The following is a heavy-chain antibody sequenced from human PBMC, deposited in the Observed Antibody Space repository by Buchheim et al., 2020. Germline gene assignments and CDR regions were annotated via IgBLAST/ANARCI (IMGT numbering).Heavy chain of an antibody. CDR1: GFTFSSYS. J-gene: IGHJ4*02. V-gene: IGHV3-48*02. D-gene: IGHD5-18*01. CDR2: ISSSSSTI. CDR3: ARDEYSYGFLFDY. Sequence: EVQLVESGGGLVQPGGSLRLSCAASGFTFSSYSMNWVRQAPGKGLEWVSYISSSSSTIYYADSVKGRFTISRDNAKNSLYLKMNSLRDEDTAVYYCARDEYSYGFLFDYWGQGTL.